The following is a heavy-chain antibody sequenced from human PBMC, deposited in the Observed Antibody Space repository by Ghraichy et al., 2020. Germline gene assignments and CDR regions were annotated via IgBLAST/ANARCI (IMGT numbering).Heavy chain of an antibody. CDR2: ISGSGGST. CDR1: GFTFSSYA. D-gene: IGHD3-10*01. CDR3: AKPGGSDYYGSGSYDN. J-gene: IGHJ4*02. Sequence: GESLNISCAASGFTFSSYAMSWVRQAPGKGLEWVSAISGSGGSTYYADPVKGRFTISRDNSMNTLYLQMNSLRAEDTAVYYCAKPGGSDYYGSGSYDNWGQGTLVTVSS. V-gene: IGHV3-23*01.